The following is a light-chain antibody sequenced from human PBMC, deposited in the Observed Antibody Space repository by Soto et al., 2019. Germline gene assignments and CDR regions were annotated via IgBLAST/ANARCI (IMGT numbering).Light chain of an antibody. V-gene: IGKV1-33*01. CDR3: QQYDNLPLT. CDR1: QDINNY. J-gene: IGKJ4*01. Sequence: IQMTQSPSSLSASAGDRVTITCQASQDINNYLNWYQQKPGKAPKYLIYDASNLETGVPSRFSGSGSGTDFTFTISSLQPEDIATYYCQQYDNLPLTFGGGTKVDI. CDR2: DAS.